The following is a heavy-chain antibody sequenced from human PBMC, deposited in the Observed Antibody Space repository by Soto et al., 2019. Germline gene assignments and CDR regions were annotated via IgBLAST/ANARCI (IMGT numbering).Heavy chain of an antibody. J-gene: IGHJ6*02. D-gene: IGHD1-26*01. V-gene: IGHV3-23*01. CDR1: GFSFGGYA. CDR2: ISGGGTST. CDR3: AKWGGYYPYYYEMDV. Sequence: GGSLRLSCAGSGFSFGGYAMSWVRQAPGKGLGWVSGISGGGTSTYYADSVRGRFTISRDSSMVYLQMNSLRAEDTAVYYCAKWGGYYPYYYEMDVWGQGTTVTVSS.